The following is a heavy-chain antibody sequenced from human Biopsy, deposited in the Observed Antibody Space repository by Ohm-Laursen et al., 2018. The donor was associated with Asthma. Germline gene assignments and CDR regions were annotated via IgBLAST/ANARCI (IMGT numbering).Heavy chain of an antibody. CDR2: IHNSGNT. CDR3: ARGQGRGIQLWSLDP. J-gene: IGHJ5*02. Sequence: GTLSLTCTVSGGSISSDYWSWLRQSPGKGLEWIGYIHNSGNTNYNPSLKSRVTTSLDTSKNHFSLRLSFVTAADTAVYFCARGQGRGIQLWSLDPWGQGILVTVSS. CDR1: GGSISSDY. V-gene: IGHV4-59*01. D-gene: IGHD5-18*01.